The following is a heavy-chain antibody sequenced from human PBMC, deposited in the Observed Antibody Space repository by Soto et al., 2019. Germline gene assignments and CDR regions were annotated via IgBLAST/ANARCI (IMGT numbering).Heavy chain of an antibody. Sequence: PSETLSLTCTVSGGSISSYYWSWIRQPPGKGLEWIGYIYYSGSTNYNPSLKSRVTISVDTSKNQFSLKLSSVTAADTAVDYCARDREYCSGGSCYYWFDPWGQGTLVTVSS. V-gene: IGHV4-59*01. D-gene: IGHD2-15*01. CDR1: GGSISSYY. CDR2: IYYSGST. CDR3: ARDREYCSGGSCYYWFDP. J-gene: IGHJ5*02.